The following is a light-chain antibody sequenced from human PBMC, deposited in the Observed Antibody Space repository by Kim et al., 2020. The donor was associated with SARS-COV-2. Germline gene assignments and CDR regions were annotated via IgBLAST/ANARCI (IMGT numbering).Light chain of an antibody. J-gene: IGLJ3*02. CDR1: SSDVGGYNY. CDR3: CSYAGSYTWV. CDR2: DVS. Sequence: GKTVAISRTGTSSDVGGYNYVSWYQQHPGKAPKLMIYDVSKRPSGVPDRFSGSKSGNTASLTISGLQAEDEADYYCCSYAGSYTWVFGGGTQLTVL. V-gene: IGLV2-11*01.